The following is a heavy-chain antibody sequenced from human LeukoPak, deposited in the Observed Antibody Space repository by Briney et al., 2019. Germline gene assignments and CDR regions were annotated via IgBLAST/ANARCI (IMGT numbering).Heavy chain of an antibody. CDR3: ARDKVVGATYFDD. Sequence: GGSLRLSCAASGFTFSSYWMSWVRQAPGKGLEWVANIQQDGSEKYYVDSVKGRFTISRDNAKNSLYLQMNSLRGEDTAVYYCARDKVVGATYFDDWGQGTLVTVSS. CDR2: IQQDGSEK. J-gene: IGHJ4*02. V-gene: IGHV3-7*01. CDR1: GFTFSSYW. D-gene: IGHD1-26*01.